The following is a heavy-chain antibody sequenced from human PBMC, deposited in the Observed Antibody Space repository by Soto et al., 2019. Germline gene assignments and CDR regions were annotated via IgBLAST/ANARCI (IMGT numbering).Heavy chain of an antibody. V-gene: IGHV1-69*13. D-gene: IGHD1-7*01. CDR1: GGTFSSYA. J-gene: IGHJ4*02. CDR2: ITPIFGTA. Sequence: SVKVSCKASGGTFSSYAISWVRQAPGQGLEWMGGITPIFGTANYAQKFQGRVTITADESTSTAYMELSSLRSEDTAVYYCARLVLDWNLGWPFDYWGQGTLVTVSS. CDR3: ARLVLDWNLGWPFDY.